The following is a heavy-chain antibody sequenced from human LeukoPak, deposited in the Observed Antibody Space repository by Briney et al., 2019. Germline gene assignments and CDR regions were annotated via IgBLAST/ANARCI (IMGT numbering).Heavy chain of an antibody. V-gene: IGHV3-53*01. Sequence: GGSLRLSCAASGFTVSNNYMSWVRQAPGKGLEWVSAVYDGDTTYYADSVKGRFTISRDNSKNTLYLQINSLRVEGTAVYFCARDRLLYLDYWGQGTPVTVSS. J-gene: IGHJ4*02. CDR2: VYDGDTT. CDR3: ARDRLLYLDY. D-gene: IGHD2-21*02. CDR1: GFTVSNNY.